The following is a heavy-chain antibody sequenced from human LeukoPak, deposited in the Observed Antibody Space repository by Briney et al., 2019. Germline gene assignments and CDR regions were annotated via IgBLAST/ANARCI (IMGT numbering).Heavy chain of an antibody. V-gene: IGHV3-7*01. CDR1: GFTFSSYW. D-gene: IGHD4-23*01. CDR2: IKQDGSEK. J-gene: IGHJ1*01. CDR3: ARGWYGGKPRYFQH. Sequence: GGSLRLSCAASGFTFSSYWMSWVRQAPGKGLEWVANIKQDGSEKYYVDSVKGRFTISRDNAKNSLYLQMNSLRAEDTAVYYCARGWYGGKPRYFQHWGQGTLVTVSS.